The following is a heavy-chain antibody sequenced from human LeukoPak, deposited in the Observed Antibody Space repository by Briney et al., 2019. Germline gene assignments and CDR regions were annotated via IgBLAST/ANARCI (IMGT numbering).Heavy chain of an antibody. J-gene: IGHJ5*02. Sequence: GGSLRLSCAASGFRFDDHGMNWVRQVPGKGLEWVAVIWYDGSNKYYADSVKGRFTISRDNSKNTLYLQMNSLRAEDTAVYYCAKGPSLYSSRGWFDPWGQGTLVTVSS. CDR3: AKGPSLYSSRGWFDP. D-gene: IGHD6-13*01. CDR2: IWYDGSNK. V-gene: IGHV3-33*06. CDR1: GFRFDDHG.